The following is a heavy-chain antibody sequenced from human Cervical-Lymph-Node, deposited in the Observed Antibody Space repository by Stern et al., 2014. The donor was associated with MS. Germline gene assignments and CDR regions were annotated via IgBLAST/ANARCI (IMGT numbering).Heavy chain of an antibody. CDR1: GFSLSTSGMC. CDR3: ARINTGYSSSWAANFDY. V-gene: IGHV2-70*11. J-gene: IGHJ4*02. Sequence: ESGPALVKPTQTLTLTCTFSGFSLSTSGMCVSWIRQPPGKALEWLARIVWDDDKYYSTSLKTRLTISKDTSKNQVVLTMTNMDPVDTATYYCARINTGYSSSWAANFDYWGQGTLVTVSS. D-gene: IGHD6-13*01. CDR2: IVWDDDK.